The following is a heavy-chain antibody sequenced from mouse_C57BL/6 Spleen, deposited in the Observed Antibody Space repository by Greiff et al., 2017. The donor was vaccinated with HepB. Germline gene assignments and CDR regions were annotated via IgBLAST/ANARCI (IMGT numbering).Heavy chain of an antibody. CDR1: GYAFSSSW. CDR2: IYPGDGDT. J-gene: IGHJ3*01. Sequence: VQLQQSGPELVKPGASVKISCKASGYAFSSSWMNWVKQRPGKGLEWIGRIYPGDGDTKYNGKFKGKATLTTDKYSSTAYMQRSSLTSEDTAVYFCASGTDYYYLWYAYWGQGTLVTVSA. D-gene: IGHD2-4*01. CDR3: ASGTDYYYLWYAY. V-gene: IGHV1-82*01.